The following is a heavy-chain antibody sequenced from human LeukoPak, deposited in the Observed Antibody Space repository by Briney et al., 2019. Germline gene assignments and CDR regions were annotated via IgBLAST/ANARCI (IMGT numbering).Heavy chain of an antibody. CDR1: GGSIGSYY. CDR2: IYTSGST. V-gene: IGHV4-4*07. CDR3: ARAKWFGELFLDY. Sequence: PSETLSLTCTVSGGSIGSYYWSWLRQPAGKGLEWVGRIYTSGSTNYNPSLKSRGTMSVETSKNQFSLKLSSATAADTAVYYCARAKWFGELFLDYWGQGTLVTVSS. J-gene: IGHJ4*02. D-gene: IGHD3-10*01.